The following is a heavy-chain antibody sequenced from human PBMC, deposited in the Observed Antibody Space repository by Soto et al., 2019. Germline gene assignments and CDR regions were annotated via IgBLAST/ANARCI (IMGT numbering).Heavy chain of an antibody. CDR1: GFTFSSYD. CDR2: IGTAGDT. J-gene: IGHJ4*02. V-gene: IGHV3-13*01. CDR3: ARADSSSSEVDY. Sequence: EVQLVESGGGLVQPGGSLRLSCAASGFTFSSYDMHWVRQATGKGLEWVSAIGTAGDTYYPGSVKGRFTISRENAKNSLYVPMNSLRAEDTAVYYCARADSSSSEVDYWGQGTLVTVSS. D-gene: IGHD6-6*01.